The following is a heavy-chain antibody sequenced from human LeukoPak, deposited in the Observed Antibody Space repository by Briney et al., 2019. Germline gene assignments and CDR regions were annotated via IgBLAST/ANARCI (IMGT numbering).Heavy chain of an antibody. J-gene: IGHJ4*02. V-gene: IGHV4-39*01. CDR1: GGXISSSSYY. CDR2: IYYSGST. CDR3: ASLGATPGRDY. D-gene: IGHD1-26*01. Sequence: SETLSLTCTVSGGXISSSSYYWGWIRQPPGKGLEWFGSIYYSGSTYYNTSLKSRVTISVDTSKNQFSLKLSSVTAADTAVYYCASLGATPGRDYWGQGTLVTVSS.